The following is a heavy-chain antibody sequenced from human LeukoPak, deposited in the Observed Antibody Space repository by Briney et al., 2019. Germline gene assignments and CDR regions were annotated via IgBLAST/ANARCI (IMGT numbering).Heavy chain of an antibody. Sequence: ASVKVSCKASGYTFTSYAMHWVRQAPGQRLEWIGWINAGNGNTKYSQEFQGRVTITRDTSASTAYMELSSLRSEDMAVYYCARGASGGYSSGWQTFDYWGQGTLVTVSS. CDR1: GYTFTSYA. J-gene: IGHJ4*02. CDR3: ARGASGGYSSGWQTFDY. D-gene: IGHD6-19*01. V-gene: IGHV1-3*03. CDR2: INAGNGNT.